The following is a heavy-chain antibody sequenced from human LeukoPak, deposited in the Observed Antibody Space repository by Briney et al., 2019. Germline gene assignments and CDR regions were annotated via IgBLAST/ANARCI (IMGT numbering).Heavy chain of an antibody. CDR2: ISYDGSNK. Sequence: PGGSLRLSCAASGFTFSSYGMHWVRQAPGKGLEGVAVISYDGSNKYYADSVKGRFTISRDNSKNTLYLQMNSLRAEDTAVYYCAKSPLTGYSSSWLDYWGQGTLVTVSS. CDR3: AKSPLTGYSSSWLDY. V-gene: IGHV3-30*18. J-gene: IGHJ4*02. CDR1: GFTFSSYG. D-gene: IGHD6-13*01.